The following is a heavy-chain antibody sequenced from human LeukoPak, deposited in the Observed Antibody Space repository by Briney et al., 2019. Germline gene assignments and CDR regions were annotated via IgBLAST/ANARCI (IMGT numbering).Heavy chain of an antibody. CDR1: GYTFTGYY. V-gene: IGHV1-2*02. J-gene: IGHJ4*02. CDR2: TNPNSGGT. D-gene: IGHD3-22*01. Sequence: GASVKVSCKASGYTFTGYYMHWVRQAPGQGLEWMGWTNPNSGGTNYAQKFQGRVTMTRDTSISTAYMELSRLRSDDTAVYYCARVAYYDSSGLFDYWGQGTLVTVSS. CDR3: ARVAYYDSSGLFDY.